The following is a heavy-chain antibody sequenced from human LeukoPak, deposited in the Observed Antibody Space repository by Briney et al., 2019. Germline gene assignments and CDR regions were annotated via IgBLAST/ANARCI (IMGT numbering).Heavy chain of an antibody. V-gene: IGHV1-2*02. Sequence: ASVKVSCKTSGGTFRSHIFSWVRQAPGQGLEWMGWINPNSGGTNYAQKFQGRVTMTRDTSISTAYMELSRLRSDDTAVYYCARAGAGFDYWGQGTLVTVSS. CDR3: ARAGAGFDY. D-gene: IGHD1-1*01. J-gene: IGHJ4*02. CDR2: INPNSGGT. CDR1: GGTFRSHI.